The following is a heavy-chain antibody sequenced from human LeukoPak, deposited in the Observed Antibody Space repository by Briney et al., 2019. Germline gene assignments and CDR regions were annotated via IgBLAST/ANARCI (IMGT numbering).Heavy chain of an antibody. CDR1: GGTFSSYA. V-gene: IGHV1-69*04. J-gene: IGHJ4*02. CDR2: IIPILGIA. CDR3: ARVTYYYDSSGYYEA. Sequence: ASVKVSCKASGGTFSSYAISWVRQAPGQGLEWMGRIIPILGIANYAQKFQGRVTITADKSTSTAYMELSSLRSEDTAVYYCARVTYYYDSSGYYEAWGQGTLVTVSS. D-gene: IGHD3-22*01.